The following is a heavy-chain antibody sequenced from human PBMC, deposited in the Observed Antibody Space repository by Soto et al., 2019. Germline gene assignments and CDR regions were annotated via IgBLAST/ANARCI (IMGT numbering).Heavy chain of an antibody. Sequence: QVHLLLQPGAEVKKPGPSVKVSCKASGGTPSNSAISWVRQAPGQGLEWMGGIIPVFGLVKYAQNFQGRVTITAGESTNTADMELSSLRPEYTAVYYCAGGGIVAVGSRAYYGIDVWGQGTTVTVSS. CDR1: GGTPSNSA. D-gene: IGHD3-16*02. CDR3: AGGGIVAVGSRAYYGIDV. CDR2: IIPVFGLV. J-gene: IGHJ6*02. V-gene: IGHV1-69*01.